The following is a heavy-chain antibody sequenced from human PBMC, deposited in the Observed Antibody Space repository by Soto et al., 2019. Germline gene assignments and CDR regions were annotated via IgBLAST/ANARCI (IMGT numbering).Heavy chain of an antibody. CDR1: GFMFSGYS. D-gene: IGHD1-20*01. V-gene: IGHV3-66*01. CDR3: TSGIVPITY. J-gene: IGHJ4*02. CDR2: LYSDNSA. Sequence: EVQLVESGGGLVQPGGSLRLSCGVSGFMFSGYSMNWVRQAPGKGLEWVSVLYSDNSAYYADSVRGRFTISRDNSKNTVYLQMNSLRAEDTAKYYCTSGIVPITYWGQGTLVTVSS.